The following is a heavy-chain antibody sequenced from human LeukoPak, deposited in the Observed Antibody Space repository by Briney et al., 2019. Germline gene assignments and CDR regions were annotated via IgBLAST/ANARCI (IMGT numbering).Heavy chain of an antibody. Sequence: SETLSLTCTVSGGSISSYYWSWIRQPPGKGLEWIGYIYYSGSTNYNPSLKSRVTISVDTSKNQFSLKLSSVTAADTAVYYCAGEGWYYGSGSYYYYYYMDVWGKGTTVTVSS. CDR1: GGSISSYY. D-gene: IGHD3-10*01. J-gene: IGHJ6*03. CDR2: IYYSGST. V-gene: IGHV4-59*01. CDR3: AGEGWYYGSGSYYYYYYMDV.